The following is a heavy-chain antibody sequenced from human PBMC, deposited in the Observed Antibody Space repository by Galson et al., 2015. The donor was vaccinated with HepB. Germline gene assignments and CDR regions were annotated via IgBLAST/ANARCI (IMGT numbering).Heavy chain of an antibody. CDR3: ARDSVLLWFGGTNFDI. CDR1: GFTFSSYG. J-gene: IGHJ3*02. V-gene: IGHV3-33*01. CDR2: IWYDGSNK. Sequence: SLRLSCAASGFTFSSYGMHWVRQAPGKGLEWVAVIWYDGSNKYYADSVKGRFTISRDNSKNTLYLQMNSLRAEDTAVYYCARDSVLLWFGGTNFDIWGQGTMVTVSS. D-gene: IGHD3-10*01.